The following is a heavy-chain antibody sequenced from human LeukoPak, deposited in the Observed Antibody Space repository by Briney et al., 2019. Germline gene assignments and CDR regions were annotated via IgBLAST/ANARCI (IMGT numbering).Heavy chain of an antibody. Sequence: PGGSLRLSCAASGFTFSSYAMHWVRQAPGKGLEWVAVISYDGSNKYYADSVKGRFAISRDNSENTLYLQMNSLRAEDTAVYYCARENYDSSGYYYVFDPWGQGTLVTVSS. CDR3: ARENYDSSGYYYVFDP. CDR1: GFTFSSYA. CDR2: ISYDGSNK. J-gene: IGHJ5*02. V-gene: IGHV3-30*09. D-gene: IGHD3-22*01.